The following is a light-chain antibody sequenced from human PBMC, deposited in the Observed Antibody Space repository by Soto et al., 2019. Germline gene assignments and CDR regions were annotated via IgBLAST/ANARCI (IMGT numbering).Light chain of an antibody. CDR3: CSYAGSSNV. CDR1: SSDVGSYNL. J-gene: IGLJ1*01. V-gene: IGLV2-23*02. CDR2: EVS. Sequence: QSALTQPASVSGSPGQSITISCTGTSSDVGSYNLVSWYQQHPGKAPKLMIYEVSKRPSGFSNRFSGSKSGNTASLTISGLQAEDEADYYCCSYAGSSNVFGTGTKLTVL.